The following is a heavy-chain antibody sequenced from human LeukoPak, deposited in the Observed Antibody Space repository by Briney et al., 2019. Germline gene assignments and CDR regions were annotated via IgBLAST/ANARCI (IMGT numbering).Heavy chain of an antibody. CDR3: ARLSELAAWFDP. Sequence: GESLKISCKGSGYDFTRYWIAWVGQMPGKGLEWMGIIYPGDSDTTYSPSFQGQVIISADKSISTTYLQWSSLKASDTAMYYCARLSELAAWFDPWGQGTLVTVSS. D-gene: IGHD6-13*01. CDR1: GYDFTRYW. J-gene: IGHJ5*02. V-gene: IGHV5-51*01. CDR2: IYPGDSDT.